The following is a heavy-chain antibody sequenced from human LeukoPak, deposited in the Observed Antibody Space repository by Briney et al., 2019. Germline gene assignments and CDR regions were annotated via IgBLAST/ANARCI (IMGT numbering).Heavy chain of an antibody. CDR1: GGSISSYY. D-gene: IGHD5-18*01. CDR2: IYYSGST. Sequence: SETLSLTCTVSGGSISSYYWSWIRQPPGKGLEWIGYIYYSGSTNYNPSLKSRVTISVDTSKKQFSLKLSSVTAADTAVYYCVREARGYTYGPYFDYWGQGTLVTVSS. J-gene: IGHJ4*02. V-gene: IGHV4-59*12. CDR3: VREARGYTYGPYFDY.